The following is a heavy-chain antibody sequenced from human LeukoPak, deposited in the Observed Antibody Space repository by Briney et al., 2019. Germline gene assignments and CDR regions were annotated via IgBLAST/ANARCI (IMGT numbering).Heavy chain of an antibody. CDR2: IYNSGST. V-gene: IGHV4-59*01. D-gene: IGHD1-1*01. Sequence: PSETLSLTCTVSGDSISSYYWSWIRQPPGKGLQWIGEIYNSGSTKYNPALRSGVAISVDTSKNHLSLKVSYEPAAHTAMYFCARANAYMSAMEVLGKGTTVTDSS. J-gene: IGHJ6*03. CDR3: ARANAYMSAMEV. CDR1: GDSISSYY.